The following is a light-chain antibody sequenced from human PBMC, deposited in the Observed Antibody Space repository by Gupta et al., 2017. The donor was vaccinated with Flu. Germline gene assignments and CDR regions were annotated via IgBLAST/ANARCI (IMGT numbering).Light chain of an antibody. J-gene: IGKJ4*01. Sequence: DIVMTQSPDSLAVSLGERATINCKSSQSLLYSANNKNYLAWYQQNPGQPPKLLIYWASTRASGVPDRFSGSGSGTDFTLTISSLQAEDVALYYCQEYVTTPRTFGGGTRVEIK. CDR1: QSLLYSANNKNY. CDR2: WAS. V-gene: IGKV4-1*01. CDR3: QEYVTTPRT.